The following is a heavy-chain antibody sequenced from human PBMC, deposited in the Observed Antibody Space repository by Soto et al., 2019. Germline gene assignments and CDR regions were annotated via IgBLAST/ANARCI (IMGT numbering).Heavy chain of an antibody. Sequence: QITVKESGLTLVKPTETLTLTCTFSGFSLSTHGMGVGWIRQPPGKALEWLALIYWDDDKRYSTSLRSRLTITRDTSTNQLDLTMTNLVPVDTATYYCARRTRGVYDLDRLWEKFDYWGQGILVTVSS. V-gene: IGHV2-5*02. J-gene: IGHJ4*02. CDR3: ARRTRGVYDLDRLWEKFDY. CDR2: IYWDDDK. D-gene: IGHD5-12*01. CDR1: GFSLSTHGMG.